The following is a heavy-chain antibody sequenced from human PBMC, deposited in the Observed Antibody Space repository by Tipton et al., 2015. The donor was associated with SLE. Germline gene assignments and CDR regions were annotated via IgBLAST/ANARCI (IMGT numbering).Heavy chain of an antibody. CDR1: GGSITSNSHY. D-gene: IGHD3-10*01. Sequence: TLSLTCSVSGGSITSNSHYWVWIRQPPGKGLEWIGSISSAGSTYYNPSLKSRVTISVDTSKNQFSLNLTSVTAADTAVYYCTREREGTSGTWGQGTLVTVSS. J-gene: IGHJ3*01. CDR2: ISSAGST. V-gene: IGHV4-39*07. CDR3: TREREGTSGT.